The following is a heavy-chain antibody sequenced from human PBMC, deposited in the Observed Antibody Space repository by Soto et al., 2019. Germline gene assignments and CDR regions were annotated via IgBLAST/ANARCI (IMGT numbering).Heavy chain of an antibody. CDR1: GFTFSSYS. CDR2: INKNGGEK. CDR3: ARPWDTAMVSTWNH. V-gene: IGHV3-7*03. Sequence: EVQLVESGGGLVQPGGSLRLSFAASGFTFSSYSMSWVRQAPGKGLEWVANINKNGGEKYYVDSVKGRFTISRDNAKNSLYLQMNRLIAEDTAVYYCARPWDTAMVSTWNHWGQGTLVTVSS. D-gene: IGHD5-18*01. J-gene: IGHJ5*02.